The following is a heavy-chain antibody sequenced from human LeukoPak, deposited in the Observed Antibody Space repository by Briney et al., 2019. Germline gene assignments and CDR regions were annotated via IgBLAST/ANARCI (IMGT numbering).Heavy chain of an antibody. V-gene: IGHV3-66*01. D-gene: IGHD5-24*01. CDR1: GFTVSSNY. CDR3: ARDTDRLMDGMDV. CDR2: IYSGGST. J-gene: IGHJ6*02. Sequence: PGGSLRLSCAASGFTVSSNYMSWVRQAPGKGLEWVSVIYSGGSTYYADSVKGRFTISRDNSKNTLYLQMNGLRAEDTAVYYCARDTDRLMDGMDVWGQGTTVTVSS.